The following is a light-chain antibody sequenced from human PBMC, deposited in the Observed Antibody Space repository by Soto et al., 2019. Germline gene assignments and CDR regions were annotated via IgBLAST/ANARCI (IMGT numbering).Light chain of an antibody. CDR3: QQYNEWPRT. V-gene: IGKV3-15*01. J-gene: IGKJ1*01. Sequence: EIVMTQSPATLSVSPGERATLSCRASQSVSGKLAWLQQKPGQAPRLLIYGASTRATGIPARFSGSGSGTEFSLTISSLQSEDFAVYYCQQYNEWPRTFGQGTKVEIK. CDR1: QSVSGK. CDR2: GAS.